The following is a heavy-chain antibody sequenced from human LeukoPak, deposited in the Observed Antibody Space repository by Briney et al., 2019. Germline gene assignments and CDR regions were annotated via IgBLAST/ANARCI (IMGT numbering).Heavy chain of an antibody. J-gene: IGHJ4*02. CDR3: ARDKGTSYLSSFDY. CDR1: GGSFSGYY. CDR2: INHSGST. D-gene: IGHD6-6*01. Sequence: SETLSLTCAVYGGSFSGYYWSWIRQPPGKGLEWIGEINHSGSTDYNPSLKSRVTISVDTSKNQFSLKLSSVTAADTAVYYCARDKGTSYLSSFDYWGQGTLVTVSS. V-gene: IGHV4-34*01.